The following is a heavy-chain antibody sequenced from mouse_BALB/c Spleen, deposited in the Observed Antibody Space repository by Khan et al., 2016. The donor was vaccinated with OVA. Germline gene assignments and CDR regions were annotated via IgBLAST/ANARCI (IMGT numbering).Heavy chain of an antibody. CDR2: IWGDGST. J-gene: IGHJ3*01. CDR3: AIIYYGYDWFTY. Sequence: QVQLKESGPGLVAPSQSLSITCTVSGLSLTNYGISWIRQPPGKGLEWLGVIWGDGSTNYHSALIYRLSINKDTSKSPVFLKLNSLQNDDTATYYCAIIYYGYDWFTYWGQGTLVTVSA. V-gene: IGHV2-3*01. CDR1: GLSLTNYG. D-gene: IGHD2-2*01.